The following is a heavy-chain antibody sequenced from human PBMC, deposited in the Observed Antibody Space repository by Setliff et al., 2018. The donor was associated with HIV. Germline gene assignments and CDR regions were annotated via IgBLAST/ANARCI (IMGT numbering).Heavy chain of an antibody. V-gene: IGHV4-38-2*01. D-gene: IGHD3-10*01. CDR2: IYYSGST. J-gene: IGHJ4*02. CDR1: GYSISSGYY. Sequence: LSLTCAVSGYSISSGYYWGWIRQPPGKGLEWIGNIYYSGSTYYNPSLKSRVTISLDTSKNQFPLKLSSVTAADTAVYYCARVQRVGGVEGCFDYWGQGTLVTVSS. CDR3: ARVQRVGGVEGCFDY.